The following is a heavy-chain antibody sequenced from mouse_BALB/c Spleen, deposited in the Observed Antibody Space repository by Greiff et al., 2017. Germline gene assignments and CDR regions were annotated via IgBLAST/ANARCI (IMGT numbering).Heavy chain of an antibody. J-gene: IGHJ4*01. Sequence: EVQRVESGPGLVKPSQSLSLTCTVTGYSITSDYAWNWIRQFPGNKLEWMGYISYSGSTSYNPSLKSRISITRDTSKNQFFLQLNSVTTEDTATYYCAKGYYHAMDYWGQGTSVTVSS. CDR1: GYSITSDYA. CDR2: ISYSGST. V-gene: IGHV3-2*02. D-gene: IGHD2-2*01. CDR3: AKGYYHAMDY.